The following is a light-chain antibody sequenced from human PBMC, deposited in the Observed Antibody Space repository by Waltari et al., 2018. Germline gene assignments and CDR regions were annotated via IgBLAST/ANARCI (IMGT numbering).Light chain of an antibody. J-gene: IGLJ2*01. V-gene: IGLV2-14*03. CDR3: SSYTSRSSLV. CDR2: DVS. CDR1: NSDVGGYNY. Sequence: QSALTQPASVSGSPGQSITVSCTGANSDVGGYNYVSWYQHHPGKAPKLMIYDVSQRPSGVSNRFSGSKSGNTASLTIPGLQAEDEADYYCSSYTSRSSLVFGGGTKVTVL.